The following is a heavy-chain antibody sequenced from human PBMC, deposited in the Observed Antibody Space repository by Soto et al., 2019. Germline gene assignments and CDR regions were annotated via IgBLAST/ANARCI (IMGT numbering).Heavy chain of an antibody. CDR1: GFTFSSYG. V-gene: IGHV3-15*01. J-gene: IGHJ4*02. D-gene: IGHD6-19*01. Sequence: PGGSLRLSCAASGFTFSSYGMHWVRQAPGKGLEWVGRIKSKTDGGTTDYAAPVKGRFTISRDDSKNTLYLQMNSLKTEDTAVYYCTTDLYSSGWDVDYWGQGTLVTAPQ. CDR3: TTDLYSSGWDVDY. CDR2: IKSKTDGGTT.